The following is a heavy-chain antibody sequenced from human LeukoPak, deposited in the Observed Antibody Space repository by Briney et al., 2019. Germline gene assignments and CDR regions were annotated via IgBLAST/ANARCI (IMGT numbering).Heavy chain of an antibody. D-gene: IGHD6-19*01. CDR1: GFTFSSYA. CDR3: ARASGSGWALDY. Sequence: GGSLRLSCAASGFTFSSYAMHWVRQAPGKGLEWVANIKQDGSEKYYVDSVKGRFTISRDNAKKSLYLQMNSLRAEDTAVYYCARASGSGWALDYWGQGTLVTVSS. J-gene: IGHJ4*02. CDR2: IKQDGSEK. V-gene: IGHV3-7*03.